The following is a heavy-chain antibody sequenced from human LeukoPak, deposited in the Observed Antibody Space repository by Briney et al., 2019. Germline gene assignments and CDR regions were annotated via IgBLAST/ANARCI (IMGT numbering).Heavy chain of an antibody. CDR2: ISGSGGST. Sequence: GTLRLSCGASGFTFSNYGMSWVRQAPGKGPEWVSAISGSGGSTYYGDSVKGRFTISRDNSKNTLYLQMNSLRAEDTAVYYCAKSTAGYYYDSSGYAIDYWGQGTRITVSS. V-gene: IGHV3-23*01. D-gene: IGHD3-22*01. CDR1: GFTFSNYG. CDR3: AKSTAGYYYDSSGYAIDY. J-gene: IGHJ4*02.